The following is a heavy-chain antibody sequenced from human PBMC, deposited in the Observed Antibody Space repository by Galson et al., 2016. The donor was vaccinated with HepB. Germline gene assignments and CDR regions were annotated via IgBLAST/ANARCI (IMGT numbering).Heavy chain of an antibody. CDR2: TTSDGTTT. CDR3: TRGSGYLVDFYYGMDV. D-gene: IGHD3-10*01. CDR1: GFIFSSYW. Sequence: SLRLSCAASGFIFSSYWMHRVRQAPGKGLVWVSRTTSDGTTTTFADSVKGRFSVSRDNAKDKLFLQMNSLRAEDTAVYYCTRGSGYLVDFYYGMDVWGQGTTVTVSS. J-gene: IGHJ6*02. V-gene: IGHV3-74*03.